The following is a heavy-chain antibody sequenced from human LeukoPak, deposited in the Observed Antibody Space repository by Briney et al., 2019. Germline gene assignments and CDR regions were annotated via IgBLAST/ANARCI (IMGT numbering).Heavy chain of an antibody. CDR3: AKDRGGYCTNGVCSLFDY. CDR2: ISGSGGSI. D-gene: IGHD2-8*01. V-gene: IGHV3-23*01. J-gene: IGHJ4*02. CDR1: GFTFSSYA. Sequence: GGSLRLSCAASGFTFSSYAMSWVRQAPGKGLEWVSAISGSGGSIYYADSVKGRFTISRDNSKNTLYLQMNSLRAEDTAVYYCAKDRGGYCTNGVCSLFDYWGQGTLVTVSS.